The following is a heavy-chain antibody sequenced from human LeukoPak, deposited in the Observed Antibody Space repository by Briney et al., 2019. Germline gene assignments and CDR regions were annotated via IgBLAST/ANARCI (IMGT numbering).Heavy chain of an antibody. J-gene: IGHJ4*02. Sequence: GGSLRLSCVASGFSFTTHAMGWVRQAPGKGLEWVSHISGSGGSTKYSGSVKGRFTISRDNSKNTLYLQINSLGADDTAVYYCAKDQDPHSYGSGSYAPFDYWGQGTLVTVTS. CDR3: AKDQDPHSYGSGSYAPFDY. CDR1: GFSFTTHA. D-gene: IGHD3-10*01. CDR2: ISGSGGST. V-gene: IGHV3-23*01.